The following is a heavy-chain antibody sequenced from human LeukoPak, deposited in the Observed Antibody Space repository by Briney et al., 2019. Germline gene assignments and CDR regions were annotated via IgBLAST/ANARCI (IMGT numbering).Heavy chain of an antibody. CDR2: IYTSGST. CDR1: GGSISSYS. CDR3: RRSLRFDWFDP. J-gene: IGHJ5*02. Sequence: SETLSLTCPVAGGSISSYSWSWIRQPPGKGMEWDGYIYTSGSTNYNPSLKSRVTIPVDTSKKQFSLNLSSGTATDPPGYYVRRSLRFDWFDPWGQGTLVTVSS. V-gene: IGHV4-4*09. D-gene: IGHD5/OR15-5a*01.